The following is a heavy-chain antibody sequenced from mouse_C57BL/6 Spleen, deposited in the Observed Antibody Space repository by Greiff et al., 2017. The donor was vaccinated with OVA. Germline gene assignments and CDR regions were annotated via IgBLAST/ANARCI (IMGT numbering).Heavy chain of an antibody. D-gene: IGHD2-4*01. CDR2: INPSTGGT. J-gene: IGHJ2*01. V-gene: IGHV1-43*01. CDR1: GYSFTGYY. CDR3: ASVGIYYDYDDAFDY. Sequence: EVHLVESGPELVKPGASVKISCKASGYSFTGYYMHWVKQSSEKSLEWIGEINPSTGGTSYNQKFKGKATLTVDKSSSTAYMQLKSLTSEDSAVYYCASVGIYYDYDDAFDYWGQGTTLTVSS.